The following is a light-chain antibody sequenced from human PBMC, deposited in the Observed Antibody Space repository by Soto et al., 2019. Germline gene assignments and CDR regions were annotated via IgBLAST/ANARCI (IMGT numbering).Light chain of an antibody. Sequence: EIVLTQSPGTLSLSPGEGATLSCRASQSVSNNFFAWYQQKPGQAPRLLIYGASTRATGIPDRFSGSGSGTDFTLSIRRLKPEEFAVYYWQQYGRTSWTFGQGTKVEIK. CDR2: GAS. J-gene: IGKJ1*01. V-gene: IGKV3-20*01. CDR1: QSVSNNF. CDR3: QQYGRTSWT.